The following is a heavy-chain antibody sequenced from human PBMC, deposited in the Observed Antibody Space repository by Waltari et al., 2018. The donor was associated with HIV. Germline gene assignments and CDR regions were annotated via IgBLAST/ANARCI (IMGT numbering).Heavy chain of an antibody. CDR2: ISGSGGST. D-gene: IGHD3-22*01. J-gene: IGHJ4*02. Sequence: EVQLVESGGGLVQPGGSLRLSCAASGFTFTNYAMNWVRQAPGKGLEWGPAISGSGGSTYYADSVKGRFTISRDNSKNTLYLQMNSLRAEDTAVYYCAKDDSTGSSGYYPFHYWGQGTLITVSS. CDR1: GFTFTNYA. CDR3: AKDDSTGSSGYYPFHY. V-gene: IGHV3-23*04.